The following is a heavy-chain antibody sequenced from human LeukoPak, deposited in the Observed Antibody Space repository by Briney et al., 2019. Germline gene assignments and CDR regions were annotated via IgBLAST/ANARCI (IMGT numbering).Heavy chain of an antibody. D-gene: IGHD6-13*01. J-gene: IGHJ4*02. Sequence: GGSLRLSCAASGFTFSNHDMTWIRQAPGKGLEWVSSISSSSSYMYYADSVKGRFTISRDNAKNSLYMQVNSLRAEDTAVYYCARGGYSSSWYHDSWGQGTLVTVSS. CDR1: GFTFSNHD. CDR3: ARGGYSSSWYHDS. V-gene: IGHV3-21*01. CDR2: ISSSSSYM.